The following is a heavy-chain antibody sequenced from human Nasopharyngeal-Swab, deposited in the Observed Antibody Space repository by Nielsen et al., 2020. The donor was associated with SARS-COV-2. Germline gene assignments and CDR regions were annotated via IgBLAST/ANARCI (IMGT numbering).Heavy chain of an antibody. V-gene: IGHV4-34*01. CDR2: INHSGST. CDR3: ARGGRLRYFDWSYYYYGMDV. D-gene: IGHD3-9*01. CDR1: GGSFSGYY. Sequence: SETLSLTCAVYGGSFSGYYLSWIRQPPGKGLEWIGEINHSGSTNYNPSLKSRVTISVDTSKNQFSLKLISVTAADTAVYYCARGGRLRYFDWSYYYYGMDVWGQGTTVTVSS. J-gene: IGHJ6*02.